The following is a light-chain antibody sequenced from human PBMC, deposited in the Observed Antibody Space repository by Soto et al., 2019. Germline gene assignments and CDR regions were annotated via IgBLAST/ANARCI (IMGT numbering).Light chain of an antibody. V-gene: IGKV3-15*01. Sequence: EVVVTQSPATLSVSRGERATLSCRASESVGRHLAWYHQKPGQATKLLIFDASTGATGVPARFSGSGSGTEFTLTVSSLQSEDIAVYFCQQYNNWPPNLGQGTRLEI. CDR1: ESVGRH. CDR3: QQYNNWPPN. CDR2: DAS. J-gene: IGKJ5*01.